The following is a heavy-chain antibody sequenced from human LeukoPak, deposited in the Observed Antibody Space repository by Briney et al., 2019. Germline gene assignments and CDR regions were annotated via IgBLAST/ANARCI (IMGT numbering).Heavy chain of an antibody. V-gene: IGHV5-51*01. CDR2: IYPGDSDT. CDR1: GYTFTNSW. Sequence: GESLKISCQGSGYTFTNSWIDWVRQMPGKGLEWMGIIYPGDSDTRYSPSFQGQVTISADKSISTAYLQWSSLKASDTAMYYCARLPGEQQLVHSVYYYYYGMDVWGQGTTVTVSS. J-gene: IGHJ6*02. D-gene: IGHD6-13*01. CDR3: ARLPGEQQLVHSVYYYYYGMDV.